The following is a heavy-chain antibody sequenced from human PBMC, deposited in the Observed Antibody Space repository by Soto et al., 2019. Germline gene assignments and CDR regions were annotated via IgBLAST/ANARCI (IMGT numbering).Heavy chain of an antibody. D-gene: IGHD2-15*01. Sequence: QVQLVQSGAEVKKPGSSVKVSCKASGGTFSSYAISWVRQAPGQGLEWMGGIIPIFGTANYAQKFQGRVTITADKYTSTAYMELSSLRSEDTAVYYCARANGYCSGGSCYSGAFDIWGQGTMVTVSS. CDR2: IIPIFGTA. V-gene: IGHV1-69*06. J-gene: IGHJ3*02. CDR3: ARANGYCSGGSCYSGAFDI. CDR1: GGTFSSYA.